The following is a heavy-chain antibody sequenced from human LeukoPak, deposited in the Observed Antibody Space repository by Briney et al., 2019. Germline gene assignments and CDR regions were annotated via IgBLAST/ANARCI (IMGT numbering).Heavy chain of an antibody. J-gene: IGHJ3*02. Sequence: SETLSLTCTVSGGSVSSGSYYWSWIRQPPGKGLEWIGYIYYSGSTNYNPSLKSRVTISVDTSKNQLSLKLSSVTAADTAVYYCASTAYYDILTGSPGAFDIWGQGTMVTVSS. D-gene: IGHD3-9*01. V-gene: IGHV4-61*01. CDR1: GGSVSSGSYY. CDR2: IYYSGST. CDR3: ASTAYYDILTGSPGAFDI.